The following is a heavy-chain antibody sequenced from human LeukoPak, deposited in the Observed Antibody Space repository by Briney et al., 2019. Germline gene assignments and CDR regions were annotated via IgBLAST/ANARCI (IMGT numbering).Heavy chain of an antibody. CDR3: AREDYGSGSDYYGMDV. Sequence: PWGSLRLSCAASGFTFSSYWMSWVRQAPGKGLEWVANIKEDGSEEHYVDSVKGRFTISRDNAKKSLFLQMNSLRAEDTAVYYCAREDYGSGSDYYGMDVWGQRTTVTVSS. D-gene: IGHD3-10*01. V-gene: IGHV3-7*01. CDR2: IKEDGSEE. CDR1: GFTFSSYW. J-gene: IGHJ6*02.